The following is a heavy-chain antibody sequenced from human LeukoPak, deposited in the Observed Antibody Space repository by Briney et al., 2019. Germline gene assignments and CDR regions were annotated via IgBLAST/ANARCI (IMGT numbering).Heavy chain of an antibody. J-gene: IGHJ4*02. CDR1: DYSISGAYY. D-gene: IGHD2-21*02. V-gene: IGHV4-38-2*02. CDR3: ARDQAYCGGDCYFDF. Sequence: SETLSLTCAVSDYSISGAYYWGWIRQPPGKGLEWIGSIYHSGSTDYNPSLKSRVTISVDTSKNHFSLKLRSATAADTAVYYCARDQAYCGGDCYFDFWGQGTLVTVSS. CDR2: IYHSGST.